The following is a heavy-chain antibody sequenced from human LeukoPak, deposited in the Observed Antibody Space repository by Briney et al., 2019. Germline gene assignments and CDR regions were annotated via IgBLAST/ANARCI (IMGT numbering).Heavy chain of an antibody. J-gene: IGHJ5*02. Sequence: ASVKVSCKASGYTFTTYCMHWVRQAPGQGLEWMGWINPNSGGTNYAQKFQGRVTMTRDTSISTAYMELSRLRSDDTAVYYCARQARTGRWFDPWGQGTLVTVSS. CDR3: ARQARTGRWFDP. CDR1: GYTFTTYC. D-gene: IGHD1-14*01. CDR2: INPNSGGT. V-gene: IGHV1-2*02.